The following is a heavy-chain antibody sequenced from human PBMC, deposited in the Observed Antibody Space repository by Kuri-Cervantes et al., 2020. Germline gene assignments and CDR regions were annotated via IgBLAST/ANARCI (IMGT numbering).Heavy chain of an antibody. D-gene: IGHD6-6*01. V-gene: IGHV4-59*01. CDR3: AEGRAGAARRMWWFDP. CDR2: IYGSGST. J-gene: IGHJ5*02. Sequence: GSLRLSCAVSGDSISSYYWNWIRQPPGKGLEWIGYIYGSGSTTYNPSLKSRVTVSVDTSKDQFSLKLTSVTAADTAVYYCAEGRAGAARRMWWFDPWGQGTLVTVSS. CDR1: GDSISSYY.